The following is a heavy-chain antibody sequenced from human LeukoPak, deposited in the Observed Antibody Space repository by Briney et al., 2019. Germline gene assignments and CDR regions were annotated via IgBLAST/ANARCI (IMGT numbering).Heavy chain of an antibody. CDR1: CGSISSYY. CDR3: ARENSGSYRECDY. V-gene: IGHV4-4*07. Sequence: SQTVSPIHPVACGSISSYYWTSIRHPAGEGLEWIGRIYPSGSTNYKTSLKSQVTMPVDTSKNQFSLKLSSVTAADTAVYYCARENSGSYRECDYWGQGTLVTVSS. D-gene: IGHD1-26*01. J-gene: IGHJ4*02. CDR2: IYPSGST.